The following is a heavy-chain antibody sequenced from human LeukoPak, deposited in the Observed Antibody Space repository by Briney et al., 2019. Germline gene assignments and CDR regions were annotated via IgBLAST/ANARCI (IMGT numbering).Heavy chain of an antibody. Sequence: ASVKVSCKASGGTFSSYAISWVRQAPGQGLEWMGGIIPIFGTANYAQKFQGRVTITADESTSTAYMELSSLRSEDTAVYYCARDVYGGYNWFDPWGQGTLVTVSS. D-gene: IGHD3-10*01. CDR2: IIPIFGTA. CDR3: ARDVYGGYNWFDP. CDR1: GGTFSSYA. J-gene: IGHJ5*02. V-gene: IGHV1-69*13.